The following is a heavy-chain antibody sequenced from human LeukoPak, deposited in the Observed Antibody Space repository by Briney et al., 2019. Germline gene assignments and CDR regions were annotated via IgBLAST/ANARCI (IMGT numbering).Heavy chain of an antibody. J-gene: IGHJ4*02. CDR3: TRDPLSSGWPYYFDC. Sequence: GGSLRLSCTASGFTFGDYAMSWFRQAPGKGLEWVGFIRSKAYGGTTEYAASVKGRFTISRDDSKSIAYLQMNSLKTEDTAVYYCTRDPLSSGWPYYFDCWGQGTLVTVSS. V-gene: IGHV3-49*03. D-gene: IGHD6-19*01. CDR2: IRSKAYGGTT. CDR1: GFTFGDYA.